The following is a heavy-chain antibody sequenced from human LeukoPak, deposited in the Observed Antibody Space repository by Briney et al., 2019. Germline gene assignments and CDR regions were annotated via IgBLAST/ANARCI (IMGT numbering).Heavy chain of an antibody. D-gene: IGHD4-23*01. Sequence: SETLSLTCTVSGGSISSYYWSWIRQPPGKGLEWIGYIYYSGSANYNPSLKSRATISVDTSKNQFSLKLSSVPAADTAVYYCARDADSGGTPVWFDPWGQGTLVTVSS. J-gene: IGHJ5*02. CDR3: ARDADSGGTPVWFDP. V-gene: IGHV4-59*01. CDR1: GGSISSYY. CDR2: IYYSGSA.